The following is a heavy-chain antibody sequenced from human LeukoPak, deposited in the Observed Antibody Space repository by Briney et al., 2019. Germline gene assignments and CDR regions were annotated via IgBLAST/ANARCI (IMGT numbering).Heavy chain of an antibody. Sequence: ASVKVSCKTSGYSFSAYYIHWVRQAPGHGLQWMGWIHPNSGGTNSVQRFQGRVTMTRDTSINTAYLELSGLTSDDTAIYYCTRDHGIKMWFGPGNYFDYWGQGTLVTVSS. CDR1: GYSFSAYY. D-gene: IGHD3-10*01. CDR3: TRDHGIKMWFGPGNYFDY. J-gene: IGHJ4*02. CDR2: IHPNSGGT. V-gene: IGHV1-2*02.